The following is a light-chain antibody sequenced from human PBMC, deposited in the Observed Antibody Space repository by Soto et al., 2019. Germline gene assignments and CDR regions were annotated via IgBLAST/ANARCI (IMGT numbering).Light chain of an antibody. J-gene: IGKJ2*01. CDR1: QSISTY. CDR2: DAS. V-gene: IGKV1-39*01. CDR3: QQSYRIPYT. Sequence: DIQMTQSPSSLSASVGDRVTITCRASQSISTYLNWYQQKPGKAPKVLIYDASSLQSGVPSRFSGSGSGTDFTLTISSLPPEDFATYYCQQSYRIPYTFGQGTKLEIK.